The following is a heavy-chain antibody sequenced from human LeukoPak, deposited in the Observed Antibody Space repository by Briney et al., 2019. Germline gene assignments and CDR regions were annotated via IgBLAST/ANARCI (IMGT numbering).Heavy chain of an antibody. D-gene: IGHD6-19*01. CDR2: INDDWGTT. CDR3: ASNHGSGWYVGEY. J-gene: IGHJ4*02. Sequence: TGGSLRLSCSASGFTFSKYAMHWVRQAPGKGLEFVSGINDDWGTTDYADSVKGRFTISRDNAKNSLSLQMNSLRDEDTAVYFCASNHGSGWYVGEYWGQGILVTVSS. CDR1: GFTFSKYA. V-gene: IGHV3-64*04.